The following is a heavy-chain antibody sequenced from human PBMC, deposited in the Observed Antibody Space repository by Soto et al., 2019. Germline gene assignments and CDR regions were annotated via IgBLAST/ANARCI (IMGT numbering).Heavy chain of an antibody. CDR2: ISNGGAT. CDR1: GFTVSSTY. J-gene: IGHJ4*02. Sequence: GGSLRLSCAASGFTVSSTYMAWVRQAPGKGLEWVSTISNGGATYYAQSVKGRFTLSRDNSKNVLYLQMNRLRPEDTAMYYCAKDHTSGGYDFRGQGALVTVSS. CDR3: AKDHTSGGYDF. D-gene: IGHD5-12*01. V-gene: IGHV3-53*01.